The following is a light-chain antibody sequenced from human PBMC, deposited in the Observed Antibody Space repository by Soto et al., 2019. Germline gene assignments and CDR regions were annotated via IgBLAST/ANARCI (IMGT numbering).Light chain of an antibody. Sequence: EIVMTQSPATLSVSPGERATLSCRASQSVSSNLAWYQQKPGQAPRLLVYGASTRATGIPARFSGSGSGTEFTLTISSLHSEDSAVYYCQEYSAWWTFGQGTKVEIK. J-gene: IGKJ1*01. CDR2: GAS. CDR1: QSVSSN. CDR3: QEYSAWWT. V-gene: IGKV3-15*01.